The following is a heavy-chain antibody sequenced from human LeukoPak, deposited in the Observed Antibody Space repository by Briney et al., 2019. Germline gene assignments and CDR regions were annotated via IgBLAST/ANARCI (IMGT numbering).Heavy chain of an antibody. J-gene: IGHJ4*02. CDR1: GYTLTELS. Sequence: ASVTVSCKVSGYTLTELSMDWVRQAPGKGIEWMGGFDPEDRETIYAQNFQGRVTMTEDTSTHTAYMQLSSLRSEDTAVYYCATGYDSSGYYDYWGQGTLVTVSS. CDR3: ATGYDSSGYYDY. V-gene: IGHV1-24*01. CDR2: FDPEDRET. D-gene: IGHD3-22*01.